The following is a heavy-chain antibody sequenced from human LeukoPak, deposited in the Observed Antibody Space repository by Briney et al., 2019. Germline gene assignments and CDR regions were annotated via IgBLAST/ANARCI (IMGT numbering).Heavy chain of an antibody. J-gene: IGHJ4*02. V-gene: IGHV3-11*01. D-gene: IGHD5-18*01. CDR1: GFTFSSYA. CDR2: ISSSGSTI. CDR3: ARIVDTAMGAFDY. Sequence: PGGSLRLSCAASGFTFSSYAMSWIRQAPGKGLEWVSYISSSGSTIYYADSVKGRFTISRDNAKNSLYLQMNSLRAEDTAVYYCARIVDTAMGAFDYWGQGTLVTVSS.